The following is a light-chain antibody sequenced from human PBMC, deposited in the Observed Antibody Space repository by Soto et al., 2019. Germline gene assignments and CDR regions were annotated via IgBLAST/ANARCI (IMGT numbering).Light chain of an antibody. CDR3: QAWDSSTGVV. V-gene: IGLV3-1*01. CDR1: KLGNKY. CDR2: PDS. J-gene: IGLJ2*01. Sequence: SYELTQPPSVSVSPGQTASITCSGDKLGNKYACWYQQQPGQSPVLDLYPDSNRPSGIPERFSGSNSGNTATLTISGTQAMDEADYYCQAWDSSTGVVFGGGTKVTVL.